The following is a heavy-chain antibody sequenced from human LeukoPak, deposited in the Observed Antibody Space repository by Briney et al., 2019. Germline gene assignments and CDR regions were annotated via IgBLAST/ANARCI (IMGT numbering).Heavy chain of an antibody. CDR2: IYYSGST. J-gene: IGHJ4*02. CDR3: ARHAGGIAAAGTRPFDY. CDR1: GASFSSSTYY. D-gene: IGHD6-13*01. Sequence: KPSETLSLTCTVSGASFSSSTYYWRWIRQPPGKGLEWIGSIYYSGSTYYNPSLKSRVTMSVDTSKNQFSLKLSSVTAADTAVYYCARHAGGIAAAGTRPFDYWGQGTLVTVSS. V-gene: IGHV4-39*01.